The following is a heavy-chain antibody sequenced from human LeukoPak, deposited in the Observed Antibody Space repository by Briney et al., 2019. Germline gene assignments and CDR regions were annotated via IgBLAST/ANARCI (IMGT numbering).Heavy chain of an antibody. Sequence: GASVKVFCKASGYTFTSYYMHWVRQAPGQGLEWMGIINPSGGSTSYAQKFHGRVTMTRDTSTSTVYMELSSLRSEDTAVYYCARENIVVVPAAHAYYFDYWGQGTLVTVSS. CDR3: ARENIVVVPAAHAYYFDY. CDR2: INPSGGST. CDR1: GYTFTSYY. J-gene: IGHJ4*02. V-gene: IGHV1-46*01. D-gene: IGHD2-2*01.